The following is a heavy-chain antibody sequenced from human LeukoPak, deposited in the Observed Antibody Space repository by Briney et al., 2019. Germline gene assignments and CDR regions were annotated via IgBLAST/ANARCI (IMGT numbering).Heavy chain of an antibody. CDR2: ISSGASSI. Sequence: GGSLRLSCAASRFTFSDYYMSWIRQAPGKGLEWVSYISSGASSIYYADSVKGRFTISRDNVKNSLYLQMNSLRAEDTAVYYCARDWGVGRRDYWGQGTLVTVSS. D-gene: IGHD3-10*01. CDR1: RFTFSDYY. CDR3: ARDWGVGRRDY. V-gene: IGHV3-11*01. J-gene: IGHJ4*02.